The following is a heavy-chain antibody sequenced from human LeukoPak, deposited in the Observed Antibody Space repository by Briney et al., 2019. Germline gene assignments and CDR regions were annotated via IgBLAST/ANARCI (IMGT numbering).Heavy chain of an antibody. V-gene: IGHV3-23*01. D-gene: IGHD6-19*01. J-gene: IGHJ4*02. CDR1: GFTFSSYA. CDR3: AKPAISSRGWYYDY. CDR2: INHSGGRT. Sequence: GGSLRLSCAASGFTFSSYAMNWVRQAPGKGLEWVSAINHSGGRTYYADSVKGRFTISRDNSKNTLYLQMNSLRAEDTAVYYCAKPAISSRGWYYDYWGQGTLVTVSS.